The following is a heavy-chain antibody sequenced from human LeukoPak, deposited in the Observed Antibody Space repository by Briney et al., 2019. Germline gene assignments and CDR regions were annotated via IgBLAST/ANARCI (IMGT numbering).Heavy chain of an antibody. J-gene: IGHJ5*02. CDR2: INQYGVT. CDR3: ATATAVAASPWSRHYPHLKRPGGNGLET. D-gene: IGHD6-19*01. Sequence: SESLSLACGVDGCSFGGFYCGWVRQSRGKGIEFVGDINQYGVTNYSPSRQSRATISTDTSKKQLSTTLPSLTAADTAVYSYATATAVAASPWSRHYPHLKRPGGNGLETWGQGTLVTVSS. V-gene: IGHV4-34*01. CDR1: GCSFGGFY.